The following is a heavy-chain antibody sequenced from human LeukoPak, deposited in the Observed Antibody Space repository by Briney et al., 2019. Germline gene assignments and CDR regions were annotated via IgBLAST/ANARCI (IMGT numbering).Heavy chain of an antibody. Sequence: EGSLRLSCAASGFTFSSYAMSWVRQAPGKGLEWVSGISGRGDSTVYADSVKGRFTISRDNAKNSLDLQMNSLRAEDTAVYYCVRDGDYYKGEYWGQGTLVTVSS. CDR3: VRDGDYYKGEY. CDR1: GFTFSSYA. V-gene: IGHV3-23*01. J-gene: IGHJ4*02. D-gene: IGHD3-10*01. CDR2: ISGRGDST.